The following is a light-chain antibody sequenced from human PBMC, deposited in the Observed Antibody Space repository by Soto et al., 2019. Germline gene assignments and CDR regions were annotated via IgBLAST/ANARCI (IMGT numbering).Light chain of an antibody. Sequence: DVRGTPSPSSLFATVGDRLTITCRASRDISTSLAWYQQTPVKAPQLLLPGASSFPRRVPSRFSGSGSGTDVTLTISSRQKADLATDYYRQLNSYPLTFGRGTRLEI. V-gene: IGKV1-12*01. CDR2: GAS. CDR3: RQLNSYPLT. CDR1: RDISTS. J-gene: IGKJ5*01.